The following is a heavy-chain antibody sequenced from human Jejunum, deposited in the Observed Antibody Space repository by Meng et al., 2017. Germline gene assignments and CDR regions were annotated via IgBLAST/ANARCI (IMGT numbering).Heavy chain of an antibody. Sequence: GESLKISCAASGFTFSSYWMHWVRQAPGKGLVWVSRINGDGSNTNYADSVKGRVTISRDNAKNTVYLQLNSLGVEDTAVYYCVRGGSHSGSGSYYNIEDVGHWGQGTLVTVSS. J-gene: IGHJ4*02. CDR3: VRGGSHSGSGSYYNIEDVGH. V-gene: IGHV3-74*01. CDR2: INGDGSNT. CDR1: GFTFSSYW. D-gene: IGHD3-10*01.